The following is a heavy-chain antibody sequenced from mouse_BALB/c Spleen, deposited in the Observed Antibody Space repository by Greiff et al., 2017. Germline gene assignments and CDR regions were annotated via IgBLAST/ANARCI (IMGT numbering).Heavy chain of an antibody. CDR1: GYTFTSYW. D-gene: IGHD1-1*01. V-gene: IGHV1-74*01. CDR3: ARAVVADVGAMDY. CDR2: IDPYDSET. J-gene: IGHJ4*01. Sequence: VKLMESGAELARPGASVKLSCKASGYTFTSYWMNWVKQRPEQGLEWIGRIDPYDSETHYNQKFKDKAILTVDKSSSTAYMQLSSLTSEDSAVYYCARAVVADVGAMDYWGQGTSVTVSS.